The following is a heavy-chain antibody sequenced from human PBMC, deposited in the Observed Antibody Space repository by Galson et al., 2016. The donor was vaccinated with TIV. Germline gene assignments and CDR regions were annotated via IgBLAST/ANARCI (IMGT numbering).Heavy chain of an antibody. CDR3: SRDLTTGNPGYDY. CDR2: IKEDGSEI. J-gene: IGHJ4*02. V-gene: IGHV3-7*01. D-gene: IGHD1-1*01. Sequence: SLRLSCAASGFTFSSYDMHWVRQAPGKGLQWVANIKEDGSEIYYVDSVKGRFTISRDNAKNSLYLQMSSLRAEDTAMYYCSRDLTTGNPGYDYWGQGTLVTVSS. CDR1: GFTFSSYD.